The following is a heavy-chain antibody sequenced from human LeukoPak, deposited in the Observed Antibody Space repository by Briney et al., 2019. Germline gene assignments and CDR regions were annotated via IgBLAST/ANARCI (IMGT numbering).Heavy chain of an antibody. J-gene: IGHJ5*02. Sequence: PSQTLSLTCTVPGGSISSGGYYWSWIRQHPGKGLEWIGYIYYSGSTYYNPSLKSRVTISVDTSKNQFSLKLSSVTAADTAVYYCASSPSHSNWFDPWGQGTLVTVSS. CDR2: IYYSGST. CDR1: GGSISSGGYY. D-gene: IGHD4-11*01. CDR3: ASSPSHSNWFDP. V-gene: IGHV4-31*03.